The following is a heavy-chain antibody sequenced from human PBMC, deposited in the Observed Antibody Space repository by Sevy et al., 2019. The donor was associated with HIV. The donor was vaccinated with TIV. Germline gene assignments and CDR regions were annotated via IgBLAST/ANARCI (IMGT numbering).Heavy chain of an antibody. CDR1: GFTFDDYA. CDR3: AKDSGIAVAEGGGSTFDY. V-gene: IGHV3-9*01. D-gene: IGHD6-19*01. CDR2: ISWNSGSI. Sequence: GGSLRLSCAASGFTFDDYAMHWVRQAPGKGLEWVSGISWNSGSIGYADSVKGRFTISRDNAKNSLYLQINSLRAEDTALYYCAKDSGIAVAEGGGSTFDYWGLGTLVTVSS. J-gene: IGHJ4*02.